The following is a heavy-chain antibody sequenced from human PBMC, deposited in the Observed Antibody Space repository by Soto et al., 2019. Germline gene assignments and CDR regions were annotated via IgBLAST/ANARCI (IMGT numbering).Heavy chain of an antibody. Sequence: SWKVSCKAAAGTFSSYAISWVRQAPRQGLEWMGGIIPIFGTANYAQKFQGRVTITADESTSTAYMELSSLRSEDTAVYYCARGFGVVIPEKNAFDIWGQGTMVTVSS. V-gene: IGHV1-69*13. CDR1: AGTFSSYA. CDR2: IIPIFGTA. J-gene: IGHJ3*02. D-gene: IGHD3-3*01. CDR3: ARGFGVVIPEKNAFDI.